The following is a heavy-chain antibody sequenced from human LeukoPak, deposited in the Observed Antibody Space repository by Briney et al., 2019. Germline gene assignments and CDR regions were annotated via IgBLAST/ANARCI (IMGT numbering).Heavy chain of an antibody. CDR1: GDSISDTSYY. V-gene: IGHV4-39*01. Sequence: SETLSLSCTVSGDSISDTSYYCGWIRQPPGKGLEWIGSFYSGGNTYYNPSLKSRVTISVDTSKNQFSLQLTSVTAADTAVYYCARHRGYYGGNWGYAFDLWGQGTMVTVSS. D-gene: IGHD4-23*01. J-gene: IGHJ3*01. CDR2: FYSGGNT. CDR3: ARHRGYYGGNWGYAFDL.